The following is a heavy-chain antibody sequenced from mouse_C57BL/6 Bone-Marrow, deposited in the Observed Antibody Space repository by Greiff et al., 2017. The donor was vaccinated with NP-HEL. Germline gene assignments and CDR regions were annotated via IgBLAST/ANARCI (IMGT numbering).Heavy chain of an antibody. D-gene: IGHD1-1*01. CDR1: GYSFTGYY. CDR3: ARAGYYYGSSPFAY. Sequence: VQLQQSGPELVKPGASVKISCKASGYSFTGYYMNWVKQSPEKSLEWIGEINPSTGGTTYNQKFKAKATLTVDKSSSTAYMQLKSLTSEDSAVYYCARAGYYYGSSPFAYWGQGTLVTVSA. CDR2: INPSTGGT. V-gene: IGHV1-42*01. J-gene: IGHJ3*01.